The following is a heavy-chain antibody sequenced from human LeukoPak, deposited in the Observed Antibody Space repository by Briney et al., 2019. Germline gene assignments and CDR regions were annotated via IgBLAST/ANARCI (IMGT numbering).Heavy chain of an antibody. CDR2: IYYSGST. D-gene: IGHD3-10*01. V-gene: IGHV4-59*12. CDR1: GGSISSYY. CDR3: ARGEWFGELSELDY. Sequence: SETLSLTCTVSGGSISSYYWSWIRQPPGKGLEWIGYIYYSGSTNYNPSLKSRVTISVDTSKNQFSLKLSSVTAADTAVYYCARGEWFGELSELDYWGQGTLVTVSS. J-gene: IGHJ4*02.